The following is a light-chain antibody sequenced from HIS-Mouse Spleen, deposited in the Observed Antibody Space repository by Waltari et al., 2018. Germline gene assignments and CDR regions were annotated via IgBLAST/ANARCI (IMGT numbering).Light chain of an antibody. V-gene: IGLV2-23*01. Sequence: QSALTQPASVSGSPGQSITISCTGTSSDVGSYNLVSWYQQPPGKAPKLMIYEGSKRPSGVSNRFSGSKSGNTASLTISGLQAEDEADYYCCSYAGSSTPWVFGGGTKLTVL. CDR1: SSDVGSYNL. J-gene: IGLJ3*02. CDR2: EGS. CDR3: CSYAGSSTPWV.